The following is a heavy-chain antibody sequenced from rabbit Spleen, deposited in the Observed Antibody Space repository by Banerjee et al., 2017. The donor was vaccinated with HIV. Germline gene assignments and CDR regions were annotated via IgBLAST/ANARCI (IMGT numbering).Heavy chain of an antibody. CDR2: IYTSSGST. V-gene: IGHV1S43*01. Sequence: QQQLEESGGGLVKPGGTLTLTCKASGFDLSSYYYMCWVRQAPGKGLELIACIYTSSGSTWYASWAKGRFTITRGTSLNTVDLKMTSLAAADTATYFCGRDVYGSGSGYSGPHYCNLWGPGTLV. CDR3: GRDVYGSGSGYSGPHYCNL. J-gene: IGHJ4*01. CDR1: GFDLSSYYY. D-gene: IGHD1-1*01.